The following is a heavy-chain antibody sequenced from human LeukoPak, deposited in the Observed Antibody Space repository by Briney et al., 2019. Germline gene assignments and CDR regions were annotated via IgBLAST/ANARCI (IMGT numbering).Heavy chain of an antibody. CDR1: GFTVSSNY. V-gene: IGHV3-66*01. D-gene: IGHD3-22*01. Sequence: AGGSLRLSCAASGFTVSSNYMSWVRQAPGKGLEWVSVIYSGGSTYYADSVKGRFTISRDNSKNTLYLQMNSLRAEDTAVYYSAREVYYYDSSGHGYYFDYWGQGTLVTVSS. CDR3: AREVYYYDSSGHGYYFDY. CDR2: IYSGGST. J-gene: IGHJ4*02.